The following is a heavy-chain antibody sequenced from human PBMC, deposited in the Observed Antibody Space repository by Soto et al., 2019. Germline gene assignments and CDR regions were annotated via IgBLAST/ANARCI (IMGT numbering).Heavy chain of an antibody. CDR3: ARDGGTNGMDV. CDR1: GGSISSYY. D-gene: IGHD3-3*01. Sequence: PSETLSLTCTVSGGSISSYYWSWIRQPPGKGLEWIGYIFYSGSTNYNPSLKNRVTISVDTSKNLFSLKLSSVTAADTAVYYCARDGGTNGMDVWGQGTTVTVSS. CDR2: IFYSGST. J-gene: IGHJ6*02. V-gene: IGHV4-59*01.